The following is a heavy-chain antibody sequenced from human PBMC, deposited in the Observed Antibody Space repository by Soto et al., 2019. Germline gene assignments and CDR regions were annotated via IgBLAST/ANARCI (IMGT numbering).Heavy chain of an antibody. CDR3: ARDRPPGAY. CDR2: IYYSGST. V-gene: IGHV4-59*01. Sequence: SETLSLTCTVSGGSISSYYWSWIRQPPGKGLEWIGYIYYSGSTNYNPSLKSRVTISVDTSKNQFSLKLSSVTAADTAVYYCARDRPPGAYWGQGTLVTVSS. J-gene: IGHJ4*02. CDR1: GGSISSYY.